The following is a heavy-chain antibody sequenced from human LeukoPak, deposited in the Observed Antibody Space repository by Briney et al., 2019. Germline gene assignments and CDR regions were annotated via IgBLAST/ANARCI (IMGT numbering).Heavy chain of an antibody. D-gene: IGHD3-16*01. CDR2: IKSDGSSA. CDR1: GFIFSDHW. Sequence: PGGSLRLSCAASGFIFSDHWLHWVRQGPGKGLVWVSRIKSDGSSASYADSVKGRFTISRDNAKNTVYVHMNSLRDEDTAVYYCARGGRYAYFLDYWGQGTLVTVSS. J-gene: IGHJ4*02. CDR3: ARGGRYAYFLDY. V-gene: IGHV3-74*01.